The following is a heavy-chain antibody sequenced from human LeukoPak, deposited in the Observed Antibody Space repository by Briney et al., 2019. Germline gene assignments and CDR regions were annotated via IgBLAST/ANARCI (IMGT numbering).Heavy chain of an antibody. V-gene: IGHV1-2*02. Sequence: ASVKVSCKASGYTFTGYYMHWVRQAPGQGLEWMGWINPNSGGTNYAQKFQGRVTMTRDTSISTAYMELSRLRPDDTAVYYCARSPTVRGVHFDYWGQGTLVTVSA. CDR1: GYTFTGYY. J-gene: IGHJ4*02. CDR2: INPNSGGT. D-gene: IGHD3-10*01. CDR3: ARSPTVRGVHFDY.